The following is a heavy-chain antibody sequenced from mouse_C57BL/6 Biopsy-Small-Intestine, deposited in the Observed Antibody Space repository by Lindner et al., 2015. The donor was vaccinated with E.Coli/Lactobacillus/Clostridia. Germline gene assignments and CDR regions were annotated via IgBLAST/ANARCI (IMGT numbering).Heavy chain of an antibody. CDR2: INPSTGDT. D-gene: IGHD2-5*01. J-gene: IGHJ4*01. CDR3: ARPPLYYSNPYYYAMDY. Sequence: VQLQESGPELVKPGASVKISCKASGYSFTGYYMHWVKQSPEKSLEWIGEINPSTGDTTYNQKFKAKASLTVDKSSSTAYMQLHSLTSEDSAVYYCARPPLYYSNPYYYAMDYWGQGTSVTVSS. CDR1: GYSFTGYY. V-gene: IGHV1-42*01.